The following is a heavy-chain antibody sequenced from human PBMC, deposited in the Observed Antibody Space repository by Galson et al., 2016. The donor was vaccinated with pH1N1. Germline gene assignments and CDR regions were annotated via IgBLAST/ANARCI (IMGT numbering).Heavy chain of an antibody. CDR3: ARSPFCYNSYMDV. CDR2: IIAVFKTT. J-gene: IGHJ6*03. V-gene: IGHV1-69*05. CDR1: ESIFNKYA. Sequence: SVKVSCKASESIFNKYAISWVRQAPGQGLEWMGGIIAVFKTTNYAQKFQGRVTITTDESTSIVYMELRSLRSEDTAIYYCARSPFCYNSYMDVWGKGTTVTVSS.